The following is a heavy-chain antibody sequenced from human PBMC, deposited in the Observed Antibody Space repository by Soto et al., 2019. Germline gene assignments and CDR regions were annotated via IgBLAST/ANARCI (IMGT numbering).Heavy chain of an antibody. V-gene: IGHV3-48*04. J-gene: IGHJ3*02. Sequence: GGSLRLSCSVSGFTFSTYSMAWIRQAPGKGLEWLSYISSSGSTIYYADSVKGRFTISRDNAKNSLYLQMNSLRAEDTAVYYCARAKRTFTIFGVAPDAFDIWGQGTMVTVSS. CDR2: ISSSGSTI. CDR1: GFTFSTYS. CDR3: ARAKRTFTIFGVAPDAFDI. D-gene: IGHD3-3*01.